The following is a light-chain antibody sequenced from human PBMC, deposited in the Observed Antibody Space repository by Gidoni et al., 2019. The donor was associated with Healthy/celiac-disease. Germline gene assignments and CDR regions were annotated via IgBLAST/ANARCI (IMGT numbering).Light chain of an antibody. CDR1: QRISSW. J-gene: IGKJ5*01. CDR2: AAS. Sequence: DIQMTQSPSSVSASVGDRVTIPRRARQRISSWLAWYQQKPGKAPKLLIYAASSLQSAVQSRFSGSGSWTDFSLPISSLLPQDFLTYYCQQPNSFPITFGPGTRLEIK. V-gene: IGKV1-12*01. CDR3: QQPNSFPIT.